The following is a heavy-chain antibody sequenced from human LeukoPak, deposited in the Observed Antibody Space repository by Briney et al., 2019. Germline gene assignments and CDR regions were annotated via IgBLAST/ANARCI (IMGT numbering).Heavy chain of an antibody. D-gene: IGHD2-2*01. V-gene: IGHV1-2*06. J-gene: IGHJ4*02. CDR2: INPNSSDT. CDR3: ARDQSPRYVPAAMVFDY. Sequence: ASVKVSCKASGYTFTGYYINWVRQAPGQGLEWMGRINPNSSDTNFAQKFQGRVTMTRDTSISTAYMELSRLRSDDTAVYYCARDQSPRYVPAAMVFDYWGQGTLVTVSS. CDR1: GYTFTGYY.